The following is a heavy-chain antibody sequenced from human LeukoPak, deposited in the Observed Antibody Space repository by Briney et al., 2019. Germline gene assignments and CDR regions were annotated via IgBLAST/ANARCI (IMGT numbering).Heavy chain of an antibody. V-gene: IGHV1-8*01. CDR3: ARTKDGYSYGHLHY. Sequence: ASVKVSCKASGYTFTSYDINWVRQATGQGLEWMGWMNPNSGNTGYAQKFQGRVTMTRNTSISTAYMELSSLTSQDTAVYYCARTKDGYSYGHLHYWGQGTLVTASS. CDR1: GYTFTSYD. J-gene: IGHJ4*02. CDR2: MNPNSGNT. D-gene: IGHD5-18*01.